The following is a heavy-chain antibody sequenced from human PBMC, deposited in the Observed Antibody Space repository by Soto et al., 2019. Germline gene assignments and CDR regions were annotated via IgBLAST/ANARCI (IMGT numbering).Heavy chain of an antibody. V-gene: IGHV1-2*02. CDR2: INPNSGGT. CDR3: ARDSPSDCVGDCSSGGDAFDI. Sequence: GASVKVSCKASGYTFTGYYMHWVRQAPGQGLEWMGWINPNSGGTNYAQKFQGRVTMTRDTSISTAYMELSRLRSDDTAVYYCARDSPSDCVGDCSSGGDAFDICGQGTMVTGSS. J-gene: IGHJ3*02. CDR1: GYTFTGYY. D-gene: IGHD2-21*02.